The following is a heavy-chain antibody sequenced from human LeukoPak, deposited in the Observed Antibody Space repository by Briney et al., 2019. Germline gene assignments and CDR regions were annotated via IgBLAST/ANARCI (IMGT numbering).Heavy chain of an antibody. Sequence: GGSLRLSCAASGFTFSSYGMHWVRQAPGKGLEWVAFIRYDGSNKYYADSVKGRFTISRDNSKNTLYLQMNSLRAEDTAVYYCAKGYFDWGNYFDYWGQGTLVTVSS. V-gene: IGHV3-30*02. J-gene: IGHJ4*02. CDR3: AKGYFDWGNYFDY. CDR2: IRYDGSNK. CDR1: GFTFSSYG. D-gene: IGHD3-9*01.